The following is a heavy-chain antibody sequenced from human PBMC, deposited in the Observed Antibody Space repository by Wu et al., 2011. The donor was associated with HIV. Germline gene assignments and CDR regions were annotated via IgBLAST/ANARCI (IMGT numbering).Heavy chain of an antibody. J-gene: IGHJ4*02. V-gene: IGHV1-69*14. D-gene: IGHD3-22*01. Sequence: QVQLVQSGAEVKKPGSSVKVSCKASGGTFSSYAISWVRQAPGQGLEWMGRIIPIFGTANYAQKFQGRVTITADKSTSTAYMELSSLRSEDTAVYYCARVLGETDPDYDSSGYYLDYWGQGTLVTVSS. CDR3: ARVLGETDPDYDSSGYYLDY. CDR2: IIPIFGTA. CDR1: GGTFSSYA.